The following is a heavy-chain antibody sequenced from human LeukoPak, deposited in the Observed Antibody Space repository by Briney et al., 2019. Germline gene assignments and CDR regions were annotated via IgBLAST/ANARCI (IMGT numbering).Heavy chain of an antibody. D-gene: IGHD3-10*01. J-gene: IGHJ6*02. V-gene: IGHV4-34*01. Sequence: SETLSLTCAVYGGSFSGYYWSWIRQPPGKGLEWIGEINHSGSTNYNPSLKSRVTISVDASKNQFSLKLSSVTAADTAVYYCARSVRFGELFRYYYYGMDVWGQGTTVTVSS. CDR1: GGSFSGYY. CDR3: ARSVRFGELFRYYYYGMDV. CDR2: INHSGST.